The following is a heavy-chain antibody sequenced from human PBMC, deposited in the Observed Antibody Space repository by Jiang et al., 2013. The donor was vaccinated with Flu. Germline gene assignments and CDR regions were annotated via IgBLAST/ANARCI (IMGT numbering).Heavy chain of an antibody. CDR2: IHYGGST. V-gene: IGHV4-39*01. D-gene: IGHD3-3*01. CDR3: ARQSVDPFCDLFSGYYPSWFDT. J-gene: IGHJ5*01. Sequence: GSGLVKPSETLSLTCSVSGGSVTNSLYYWGWLRQSPGKGLEWIGNIHYGGSTYYNPSLESRVTISEDASKNQFSLRLTSVTATDTAIYHCARQSVDPFCDLFSGYYPSWFDTWGQGILITVSS. CDR1: GGSVTNSLYY.